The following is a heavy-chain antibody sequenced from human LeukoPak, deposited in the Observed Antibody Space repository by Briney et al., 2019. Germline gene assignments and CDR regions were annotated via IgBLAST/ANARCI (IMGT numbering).Heavy chain of an antibody. CDR1: GYSIRTGFY. CDR2: VFESGST. CDR3: ARGGLGYCTTSSCHSRLPIDR. J-gene: IGHJ5*02. Sequence: SETLSLTCSVSGYSIRTGFYWAWIRQSPGKGPEWIGSVFESGSTYYNWPLKGRVALSVDTSKNQYSLNLTSLTSADTAVYYCARGGLGYCTTSSCHSRLPIDRWGPGILVTVSS. D-gene: IGHD2-2*01. V-gene: IGHV4-38-2*02.